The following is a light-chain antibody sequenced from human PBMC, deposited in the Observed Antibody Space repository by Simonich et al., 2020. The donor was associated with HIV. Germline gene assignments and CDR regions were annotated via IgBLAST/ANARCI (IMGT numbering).Light chain of an antibody. CDR1: SSDVGGYNY. CDR3: SSYTSSSTVV. CDR2: DVS. Sequence: QSALTQPASVSGSPGQSITISCPGTSSDVGGYNYVSWYQQHPGKAPKLMIYDVSKRPSGVPDRFSGSKSDNTAFLTISGLQAEDEADYYCSSYTSSSTVVFGGGTKLTVL. J-gene: IGLJ3*02. V-gene: IGLV2-14*03.